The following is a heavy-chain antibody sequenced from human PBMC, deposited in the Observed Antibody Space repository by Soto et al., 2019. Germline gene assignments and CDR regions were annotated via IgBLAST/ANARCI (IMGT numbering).Heavy chain of an antibody. Sequence: PLETLSLTCTVSGGSISSGGYYWSWIRQHPGKGLEWIGYIYYSGSTYYNPSLKSRVTISVDTSKNQFSLKLSSVTAADTAVYYCASTAARRWFDPWGQGTLVTVSS. CDR1: GGSISSGGYY. J-gene: IGHJ5*02. V-gene: IGHV4-31*03. D-gene: IGHD6-6*01. CDR2: IYYSGST. CDR3: ASTAARRWFDP.